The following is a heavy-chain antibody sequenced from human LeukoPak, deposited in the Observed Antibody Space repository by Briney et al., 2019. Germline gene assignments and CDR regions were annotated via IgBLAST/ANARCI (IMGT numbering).Heavy chain of an antibody. J-gene: IGHJ4*02. D-gene: IGHD6-13*01. CDR1: GGSISSGTYD. V-gene: IGHV4-61*02. CDR2: IYTSGNT. Sequence: SETLSLTCTVSGGSISSGTYDWNWLRQPAGKGLEWIGRIYTSGNTNYHPSLKSRFTISLDTSKNQFSLKLSSVTAADTAVYYCARGVVAAAGRTFDFWGQGTLVTVSS. CDR3: ARGVVAAAGRTFDF.